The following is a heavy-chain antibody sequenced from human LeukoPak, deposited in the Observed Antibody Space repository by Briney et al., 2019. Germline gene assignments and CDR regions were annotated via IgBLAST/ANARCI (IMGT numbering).Heavy chain of an antibody. CDR3: ARGRVTKVRGAPPPGYYYYGMDV. J-gene: IGHJ6*02. D-gene: IGHD3-10*01. Sequence: SETLSLTCAVYGGSFSGYYWSWIRQPPGKGLEWIGEINHSGSTNYNPSLKSRVTISVDTSKNQFSLKLSSVTAADTAVYYCARGRVTKVRGAPPPGYYYYGMDVWGQGTTVTVSS. CDR2: INHSGST. CDR1: GGSFSGYY. V-gene: IGHV4-34*01.